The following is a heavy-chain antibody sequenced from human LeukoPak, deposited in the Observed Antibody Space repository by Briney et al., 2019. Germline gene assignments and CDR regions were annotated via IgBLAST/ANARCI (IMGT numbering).Heavy chain of an antibody. J-gene: IGHJ4*02. Sequence: GGSLRLSCAASGFTFSSYGMSWVRQAPGEGREWVSAISGSGGSTYYADSVKGRFTISRDNSKNTLYLQMNSLRAEDTAVYYCASRPFRYFDWSLSLDYWGQGTLVTVSS. V-gene: IGHV3-23*01. D-gene: IGHD3-9*01. CDR1: GFTFSSYG. CDR3: ASRPFRYFDWSLSLDY. CDR2: ISGSGGST.